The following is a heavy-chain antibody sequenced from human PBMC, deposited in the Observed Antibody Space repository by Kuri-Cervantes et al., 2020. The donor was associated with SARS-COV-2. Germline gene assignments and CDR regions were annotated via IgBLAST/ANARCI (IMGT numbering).Heavy chain of an antibody. CDR2: ISAYNGNT. D-gene: IGHD3-10*01. Sequence: ASVKVSCKASGYTFTSYGISWVRQAPGQGLEWMGWISAYNGNTNYAQKFQGRVTITADKSTSTAYMELSSLRSEDTAVYYCARNMVRGVIIVCFDPWGQGTLVTVSS. CDR1: GYTFTSYG. V-gene: IGHV1-18*01. CDR3: ARNMVRGVIIVCFDP. J-gene: IGHJ5*02.